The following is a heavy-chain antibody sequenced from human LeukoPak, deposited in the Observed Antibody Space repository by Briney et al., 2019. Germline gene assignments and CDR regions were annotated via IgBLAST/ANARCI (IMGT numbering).Heavy chain of an antibody. J-gene: IGHJ3*02. D-gene: IGHD2-15*01. V-gene: IGHV3-23*01. CDR3: ARLPNADAFDI. Sequence: GGSLRLSCAASGFTFSSHAMSWVRQAPGKGLEWVSTISGSGDSTNYADSVKGRFTISRDNSKNTLYLQMNSLRAEDTAVYYCARLPNADAFDIWGQGTMVTVSS. CDR1: GFTFSSHA. CDR2: ISGSGDST.